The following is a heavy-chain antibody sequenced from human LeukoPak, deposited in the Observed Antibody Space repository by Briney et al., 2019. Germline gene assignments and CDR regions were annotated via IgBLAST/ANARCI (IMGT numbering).Heavy chain of an antibody. D-gene: IGHD1-14*01. V-gene: IGHV3-23*01. Sequence: GGSLRLSCAASGFTFSTYAMSWVRQTPEKGLEWVSAISDTGGNTFYADSVKGRFTISRDNSKNTLYLQMNSLRAEDTAIYYCAKGRTNDYWGQGTLVNVSS. CDR1: GFTFSTYA. J-gene: IGHJ4*02. CDR2: ISDTGGNT. CDR3: AKGRTNDY.